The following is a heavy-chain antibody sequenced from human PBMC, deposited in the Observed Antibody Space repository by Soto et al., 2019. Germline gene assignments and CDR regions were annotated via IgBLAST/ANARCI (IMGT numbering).Heavy chain of an antibody. V-gene: IGHV3-33*01. J-gene: IGHJ3*02. Sequence: VGSLRLSCAASGFTFSSYGMHWVRQAPGKGLEWVAVIWYDGSNKYYADSVKGRFTISRDNSKNTLYLQMNSLRAEDTAVYYCASCQSAGNAFDIWGQGTMVTVSS. CDR3: ASCQSAGNAFDI. CDR1: GFTFSSYG. CDR2: IWYDGSNK. D-gene: IGHD6-13*01.